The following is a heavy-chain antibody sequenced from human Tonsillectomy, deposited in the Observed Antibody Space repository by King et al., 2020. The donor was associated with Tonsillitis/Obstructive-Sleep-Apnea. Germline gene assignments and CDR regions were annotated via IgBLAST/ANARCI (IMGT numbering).Heavy chain of an antibody. CDR1: GGSISSYY. J-gene: IGHJ4*02. Sequence: PLQESGPGLVKPSETLSLTCTVSGGSISSYYWSWIRQPPGKGLEWIGYIYYSGSTNYNPSLKSRVTISVDTSKNQFSLKLSSVTAADTAVYYCARVPPVYGGVYFDYWGQGTLVTVSS. CDR3: ARVPPVYGGVYFDY. V-gene: IGHV4-59*01. CDR2: IYYSGST. D-gene: IGHD4-23*01.